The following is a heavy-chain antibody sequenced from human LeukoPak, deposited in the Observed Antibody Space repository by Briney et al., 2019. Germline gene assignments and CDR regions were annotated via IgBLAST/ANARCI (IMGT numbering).Heavy chain of an antibody. CDR1: GFTFSSYA. V-gene: IGHV3-23*01. Sequence: GGSLRLSCAASGFTFSSYAMSWVRQAPGKGLEWVSAISGSGGSTYYAGSVKGRFTISRDNSKNTLYLQMNSLRAEDTAVYYCAKDRYYYYYGMDVWGQGTTVTVSS. J-gene: IGHJ6*02. CDR3: AKDRYYYYYGMDV. CDR2: ISGSGGST.